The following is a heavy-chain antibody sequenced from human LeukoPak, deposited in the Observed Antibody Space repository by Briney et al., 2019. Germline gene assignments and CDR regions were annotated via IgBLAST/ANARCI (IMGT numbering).Heavy chain of an antibody. J-gene: IGHJ3*02. CDR2: MNPNSGNT. CDR3: ARDWGVPAASEAFDI. D-gene: IGHD2-2*01. Sequence: ASVKVSCKASGYTFTAYYMHWVRQAPGQGLEWMGWMNPNSGNTGYAQKFQGRVTITADESTSTAYMELSSLRSEDTAVYYCARDWGVPAASEAFDIWGQGTMVTVSS. CDR1: GYTFTAYY. V-gene: IGHV1-8*03.